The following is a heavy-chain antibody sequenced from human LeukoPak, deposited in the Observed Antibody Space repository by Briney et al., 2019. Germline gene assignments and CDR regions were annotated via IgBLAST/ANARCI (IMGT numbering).Heavy chain of an antibody. CDR2: IIPIFGTA. Sequence: AASVKVSCKASGGTFSSYATSWVRQAPGQGLEWMGGIIPIFGTANYAQKFQGRVTITTDESTSTAYMELSSLRSEDTAVYYCAIRGRTVTRYYYYYYMNVWGKGTTVTVSS. V-gene: IGHV1-69*05. CDR3: AIRGRTVTRYYYYYYMNV. CDR1: GGTFSSYA. J-gene: IGHJ6*03. D-gene: IGHD4-11*01.